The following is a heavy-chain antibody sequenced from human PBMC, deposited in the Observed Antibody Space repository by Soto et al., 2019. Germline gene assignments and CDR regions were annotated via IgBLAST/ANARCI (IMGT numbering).Heavy chain of an antibody. V-gene: IGHV4-30-2*01. D-gene: IGHD4-17*01. CDR1: GGSISSGGYS. J-gene: IGHJ5*02. CDR3: ARATVVTPTRFDP. CDR2: IYHSGST. Sequence: PSEPLSLTCAVSGGSISSGGYSWSWILQPPGKGLEWIGYIYHSGSTYYNPSLKSRVTISVDRSKNQFSLKLSSVTAADTAVYYCARATVVTPTRFDPWGQGTLVTVSS.